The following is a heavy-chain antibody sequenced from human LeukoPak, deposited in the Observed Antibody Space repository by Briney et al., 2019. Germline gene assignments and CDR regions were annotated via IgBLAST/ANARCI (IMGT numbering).Heavy chain of an antibody. V-gene: IGHV4-39*01. CDR1: GGSISSSSYY. CDR3: ATDGVYDSSGYGFYGY. Sequence: SETLSLTCTVSGGSISSSSYYWGWIRQPPEKGLEWIGSIYYSGSTYYNPSLKSRVTISVDTSKNQFSLKLSSVTAADTAVYYCATDGVYDSSGYGFYGYWGQGTLVTVSS. J-gene: IGHJ4*02. CDR2: IYYSGST. D-gene: IGHD3-22*01.